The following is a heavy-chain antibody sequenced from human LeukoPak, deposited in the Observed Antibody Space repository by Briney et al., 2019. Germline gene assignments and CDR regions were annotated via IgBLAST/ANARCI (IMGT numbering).Heavy chain of an antibody. J-gene: IGHJ4*02. CDR1: GYTFTSYA. CDR2: INAGNGNT. D-gene: IGHD3-10*01. CDR3: ARDYYGSGSSYLSYYFDY. Sequence: ASVKVSCKASGYTFTSYAMHWVRQAPGQRGEWMGWINAGNGNTKYSQKFQGRVTITRDTSASTAYMELSSLRSEDTAVYYCARDYYGSGSSYLSYYFDYWGQGPLVTVSS. V-gene: IGHV1-3*01.